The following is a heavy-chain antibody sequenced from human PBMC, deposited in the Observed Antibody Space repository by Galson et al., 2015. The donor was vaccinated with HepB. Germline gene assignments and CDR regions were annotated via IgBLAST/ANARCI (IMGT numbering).Heavy chain of an antibody. CDR2: ISSSSSTI. V-gene: IGHV3-48*01. CDR3: ARNDYSNFQTFDY. Sequence: SLRLSCAASGFTFSSYCMTWVRQAPGKGLEWVSYISSSSSTIYYADSVEGRFTISRDNAKNSLFLQMSSLRAEDTAVYYCARNDYSNFQTFDYWGQGTLVTVSS. CDR1: GFTFSSYC. J-gene: IGHJ4*02. D-gene: IGHD4-11*01.